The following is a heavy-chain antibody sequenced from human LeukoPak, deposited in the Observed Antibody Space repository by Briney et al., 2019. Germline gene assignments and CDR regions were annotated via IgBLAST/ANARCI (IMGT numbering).Heavy chain of an antibody. CDR1: GFTFSSYG. CDR3: ANGDPGYSYGSGSGAFDI. J-gene: IGHJ3*02. Sequence: GRSLRLSCAASGFTFSSYGMHWVRQAPGKGLEWVAVISYDGSNKYYADPVKGRFTISRDNSKNTLYLQMNSLRAEDTAVYYCANGDPGYSYGSGSGAFDIWGQGTMVTVSS. CDR2: ISYDGSNK. D-gene: IGHD5-18*01. V-gene: IGHV3-30*18.